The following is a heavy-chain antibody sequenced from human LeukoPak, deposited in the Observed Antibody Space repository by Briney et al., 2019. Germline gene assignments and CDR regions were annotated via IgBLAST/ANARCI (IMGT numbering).Heavy chain of an antibody. V-gene: IGHV3-48*03. CDR2: ISSSGSTI. CDR1: GFTFSSYE. Sequence: GGSLRLSCAASGFTFSSYEMNWVRQAPGKGLEWVSYISSSGSTIYYADSVKGRFTISRDNAKNSLYLQMNSLRAEDTAVYYCARGSSGWYGGPYYFDYWGQGTLVTVSS. CDR3: ARGSSGWYGGPYYFDY. D-gene: IGHD6-19*01. J-gene: IGHJ4*02.